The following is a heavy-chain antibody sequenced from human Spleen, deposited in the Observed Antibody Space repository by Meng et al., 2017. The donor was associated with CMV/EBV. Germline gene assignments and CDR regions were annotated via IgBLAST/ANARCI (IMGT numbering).Heavy chain of an antibody. CDR1: GYRFTTYA. CDR2: IIPILGIA. Sequence: SVKVSCKASGYRFTTYAISWVRQAPGQGLEWMGGIIPILGIANYAQKFQGRVTITADKSTSTAYMELSSLRSEDTAVYYCARGGMATTNGLGYYGMDVWGQGTTVTVSS. D-gene: IGHD5-24*01. CDR3: ARGGMATTNGLGYYGMDV. J-gene: IGHJ6*02. V-gene: IGHV1-69*10.